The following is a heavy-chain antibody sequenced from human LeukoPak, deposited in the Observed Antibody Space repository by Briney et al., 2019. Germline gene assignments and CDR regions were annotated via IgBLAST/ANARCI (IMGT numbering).Heavy chain of an antibody. CDR2: IRYDGSNK. CDR3: AKEFVVWGAFDI. V-gene: IGHV3-30*02. CDR1: GFTFSSYG. D-gene: IGHD2-2*01. J-gene: IGHJ3*02. Sequence: GGSLRLSCAASGFTFSSYGMHWVRQAPGKGLEWVAFIRYDGSNKYYADSVKGRFTISRDNSKNTLYLQINSLRAEDTAVYYCAKEFVVWGAFDIWGQGTMVTVSS.